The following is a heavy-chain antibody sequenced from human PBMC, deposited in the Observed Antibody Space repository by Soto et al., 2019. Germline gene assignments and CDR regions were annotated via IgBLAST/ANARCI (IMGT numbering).Heavy chain of an antibody. CDR1: GGSISSYY. CDR2: IYYSGST. J-gene: IGHJ5*02. Sequence: QVQLQESGPGLVKPSETLSLTCTVSGGSISSYYWSWIRQPPGKGLEWIGYIYYSGSTNYNPSLTRRVTIPVDTSKNQFSLELSSVTAADTAVYYCARSYYYDSSGYYHYWFDPWGQGTLVTVSS. D-gene: IGHD3-22*01. V-gene: IGHV4-59*01. CDR3: ARSYYYDSSGYYHYWFDP.